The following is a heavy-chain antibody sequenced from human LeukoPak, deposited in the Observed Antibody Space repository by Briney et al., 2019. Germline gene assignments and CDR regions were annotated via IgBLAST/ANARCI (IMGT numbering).Heavy chain of an antibody. V-gene: IGHV1-18*01. CDR1: GYTFTSYG. D-gene: IGHD5-12*01. Sequence: ASVKVSCKASGYTFTSYGISWVRQAPGQGLEWMGWISAYNGNTNYAHKLQGSVTMTTDTSTSTSYMELRSLRSDDTAVYYCARILATDFDYWGQGTLVTVSS. CDR2: ISAYNGNT. CDR3: ARILATDFDY. J-gene: IGHJ4*02.